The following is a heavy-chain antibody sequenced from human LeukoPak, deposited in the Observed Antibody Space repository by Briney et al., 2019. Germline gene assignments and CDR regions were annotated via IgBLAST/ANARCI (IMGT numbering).Heavy chain of an antibody. J-gene: IGHJ4*02. D-gene: IGHD1-26*01. CDR3: ARDLSGSYSGDY. CDR2: ISGSSSYI. Sequence: GGSLRLSCVASGFTFSDYSMNWVRQAPGEGLEWVSCISGSSSYIYYADSVKGRFTISRDNAQNSLYLQVNSLRVDDTAVYYCARDLSGSYSGDYWGQGTLVTVSS. V-gene: IGHV3-21*01. CDR1: GFTFSDYS.